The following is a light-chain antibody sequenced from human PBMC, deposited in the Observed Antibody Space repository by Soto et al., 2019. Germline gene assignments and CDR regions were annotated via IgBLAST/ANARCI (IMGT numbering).Light chain of an antibody. CDR1: QSISSY. J-gene: IGKJ4*01. CDR2: AAS. V-gene: IGKV1-39*01. Sequence: DIQMTQSPSSLSASVGDRVTITCRASQSISSYLNWYQQKPGKAPKLLIYAASSLQSGVPSRFSGSGSGTDFTLTISSLQPEDFATYYCLQRSSYPLTFGGGTKVDIK. CDR3: LQRSSYPLT.